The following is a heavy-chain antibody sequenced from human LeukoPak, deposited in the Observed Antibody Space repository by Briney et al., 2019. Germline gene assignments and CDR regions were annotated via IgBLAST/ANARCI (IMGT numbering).Heavy chain of an antibody. Sequence: SETLSLTCTVSGHSLSNYYWSWIRQPAGEGLEYIGYLYSSGSTNYNPSLKSRVTLSLDTSKNQFSLKLNSVTAADTAVYYCARGSGSSTVTPFDYWGRGALVTVSS. CDR1: GHSLSNYY. CDR2: LYSSGST. V-gene: IGHV4-4*07. D-gene: IGHD4-17*01. CDR3: ARGSGSSTVTPFDY. J-gene: IGHJ4*02.